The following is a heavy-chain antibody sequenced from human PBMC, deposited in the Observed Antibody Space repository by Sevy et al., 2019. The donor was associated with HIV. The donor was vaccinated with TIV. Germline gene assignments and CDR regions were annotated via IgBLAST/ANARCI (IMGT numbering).Heavy chain of an antibody. CDR3: ARRPCSSTSCPLDY. Sequence: SETLSLTCTVSGGSISSGGYYWSWIRQHPGKGLEWIGYIYYSGSTYYNPSLKSRVTISVDTSKNQFSLKLSSVTAADTAVYYCARRPCSSTSCPLDYWGQGTLVTVSS. D-gene: IGHD2-2*01. J-gene: IGHJ4*02. CDR1: GGSISSGGYY. V-gene: IGHV4-31*03. CDR2: IYYSGST.